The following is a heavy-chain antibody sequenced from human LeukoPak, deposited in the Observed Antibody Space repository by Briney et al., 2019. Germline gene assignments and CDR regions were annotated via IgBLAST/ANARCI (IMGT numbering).Heavy chain of an antibody. CDR3: ARHGGTRVILVEVYYFDY. CDR2: IYYTGGT. Sequence: SETLSLTCAVYGGSFSGYYWSWIRQPPEKGLEWIGSIYYTGGTYYSPSLKSRVTMSVDTSKNQFSLKLSSVTAADTAVYYCARHGGTRVILVEVYYFDYWGQGTLVTVSS. D-gene: IGHD4-11*01. V-gene: IGHV4-34*01. J-gene: IGHJ4*02. CDR1: GGSFSGYY.